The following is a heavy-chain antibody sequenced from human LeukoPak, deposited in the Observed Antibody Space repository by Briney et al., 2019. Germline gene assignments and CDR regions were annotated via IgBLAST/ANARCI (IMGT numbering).Heavy chain of an antibody. CDR3: ARDQGGYNRPFDY. V-gene: IGHV4-34*01. D-gene: IGHD5-24*01. CDR1: GGSFSGYY. CDR2: INHSGST. Sequence: SETLSLTCAVYGGSFSGYYWSWIRQPPGKGLEWIGEINHSGSTNYNPSLKSRVTISVDTSKNQFSLKLSSVTAADTAVYYCARDQGGYNRPFDYWGQGTLVTVSS. J-gene: IGHJ4*02.